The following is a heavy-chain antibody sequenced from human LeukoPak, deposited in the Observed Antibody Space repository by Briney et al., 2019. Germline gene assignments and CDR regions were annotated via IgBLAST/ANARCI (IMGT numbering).Heavy chain of an antibody. J-gene: IGHJ3*02. V-gene: IGHV4-39*07. CDR3: ARRYCVGGTCYSWDAFDI. Sequence: SETLSLTCTVSGGSLSSTTLYWGWIRQPPGKGLEWIGTLYYGGNTYYNPSLKSRVTISADTSKYQFSLKVTSVTAADTALYYCARRYCVGGTCYSWDAFDIWGQGTVVTVSS. D-gene: IGHD2-15*01. CDR1: GGSLSSTTLY. CDR2: LYYGGNT.